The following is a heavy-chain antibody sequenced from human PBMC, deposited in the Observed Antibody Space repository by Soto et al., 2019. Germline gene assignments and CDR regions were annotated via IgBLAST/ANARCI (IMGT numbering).Heavy chain of an antibody. V-gene: IGHV3-21*01. CDR2: ISSSSSYI. Sequence: GGSLRLSCAASGFTFSSYSINWVRQAPGKGLEWVSSISSSSSYIYYADSVKGRFTISRDNAKNSLYLQMNSLRAEDTAVYYCARVPYYDFWSGTIDYWGQGTLVTVSS. J-gene: IGHJ4*02. D-gene: IGHD3-3*01. CDR3: ARVPYYDFWSGTIDY. CDR1: GFTFSSYS.